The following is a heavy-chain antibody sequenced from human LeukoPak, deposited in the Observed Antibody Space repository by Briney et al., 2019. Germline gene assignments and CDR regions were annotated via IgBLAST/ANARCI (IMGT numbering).Heavy chain of an antibody. D-gene: IGHD2-15*01. CDR1: GFTFSSYA. J-gene: IGHJ4*02. Sequence: GGSLRLSCAASGFTFSSYAMSWVRQAPGKGLEWVSAISGSGGSTYYADSVEGRFTISRDNSKNTLYLQMNSLRAEDTAVYYCAKDHYPGYCSGGSCYHLDYWGQGTLVTVSS. CDR2: ISGSGGST. CDR3: AKDHYPGYCSGGSCYHLDY. V-gene: IGHV3-23*01.